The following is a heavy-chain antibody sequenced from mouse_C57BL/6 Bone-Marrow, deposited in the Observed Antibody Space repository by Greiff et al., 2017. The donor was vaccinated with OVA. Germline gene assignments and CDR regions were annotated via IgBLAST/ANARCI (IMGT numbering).Heavy chain of an antibody. Sequence: VQLQQSGAELVKPEASVKMSCKASGYTFTTYPIEWMKQNHGKSLEWIGNFHPYNDDTKYNEKFKGKATLTVEKSSSTVYLELSRLTSDDCAVYYGARPGYYDGDGLAYWGQGTLVTVSA. CDR3: ARPGYYDGDGLAY. J-gene: IGHJ3*01. CDR1: GYTFTTYP. CDR2: FHPYNDDT. V-gene: IGHV1-47*01. D-gene: IGHD1-1*01.